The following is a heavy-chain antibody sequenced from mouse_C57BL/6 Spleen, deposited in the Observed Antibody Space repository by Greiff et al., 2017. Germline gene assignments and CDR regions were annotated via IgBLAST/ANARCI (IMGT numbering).Heavy chain of an antibody. CDR3: AYDYDGDAMDY. J-gene: IGHJ4*01. CDR2: INPSTGGT. Sequence: EVQGVESGPELVKPGASVKISCKASGYSFTGYYMNWVKQSPEKSLEWIGEINPSTGGTTYNQKFKAKATLTVDKSSSTAYMQLKSLTSEDSAVYYCAYDYDGDAMDYWGQGTSVTVSS. V-gene: IGHV1-42*01. D-gene: IGHD2-4*01. CDR1: GYSFTGYY.